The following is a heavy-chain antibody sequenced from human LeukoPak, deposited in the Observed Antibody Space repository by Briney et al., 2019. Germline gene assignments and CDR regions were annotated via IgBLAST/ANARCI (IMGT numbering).Heavy chain of an antibody. Sequence: PGGSLRLSCAASGFTFSDYYMIWIRQAPGKGLEWVSYISSSGSTIYYADSVKGRFTISRDNAKNSLYLQMNSLRAEDTAVYYCARDWSYLPSGAAGENDIWGQGTMVTVSS. CDR1: GFTFSDYY. J-gene: IGHJ3*02. CDR3: ARDWSYLPSGAAGENDI. V-gene: IGHV3-11*01. D-gene: IGHD6-13*01. CDR2: ISSSGSTI.